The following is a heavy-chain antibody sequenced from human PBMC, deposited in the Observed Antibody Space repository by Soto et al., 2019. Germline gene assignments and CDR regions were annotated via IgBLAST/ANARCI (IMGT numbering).Heavy chain of an antibody. CDR3: VRVTVGYWTPDCDF. Sequence: DVQLVESGGGLVQPGKSLRLSCTASGLILFDYYMDWVRQAPGKGLEWVGRIRNEANNYNTEYAASVKGRFTISRDDSRISTLLQMHSLKCEDSAVYYWVRVTVGYWTPDCDFWGRGTRVSVSS. J-gene: IGHJ2*01. CDR1: GLILFDYY. CDR2: IRNEANNYNT. V-gene: IGHV3-72*01. D-gene: IGHD2-2*03.